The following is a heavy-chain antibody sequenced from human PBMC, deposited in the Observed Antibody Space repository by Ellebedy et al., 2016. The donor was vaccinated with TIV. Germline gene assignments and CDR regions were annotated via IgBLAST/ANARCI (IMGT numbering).Heavy chain of an antibody. CDR2: ISSSGETT. V-gene: IGHV3-21*01. CDR3: ARDCPPIDY. CDR1: GFTFSSYA. Sequence: GGSLRLSXAASGFTFSSYAMTWVRQAPGKGLEWVSAISSSGETTYYADSVKGRFTISRDNAKNSLYLQMNSLRAEDTAVYYCARDCPPIDYWGQGTLVTVSS. J-gene: IGHJ4*02.